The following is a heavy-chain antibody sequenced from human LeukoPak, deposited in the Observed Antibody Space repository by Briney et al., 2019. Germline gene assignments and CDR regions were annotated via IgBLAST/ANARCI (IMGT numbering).Heavy chain of an antibody. D-gene: IGHD6-19*01. CDR3: ARGRMVAVAGPPDY. CDR1: GYTFASYD. Sequence: GASVKVSCKASGYTFASYDINWVRQATGQGLEWMGWMNPNSGNTGYAQKFQGRVTMTRNTSISTAYKELSSLRSEDTAVYYCARGRMVAVAGPPDYWGQGTLVTVSS. CDR2: MNPNSGNT. V-gene: IGHV1-8*01. J-gene: IGHJ4*02.